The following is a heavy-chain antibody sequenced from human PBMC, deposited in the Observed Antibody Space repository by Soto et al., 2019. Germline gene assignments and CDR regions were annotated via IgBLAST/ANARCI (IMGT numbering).Heavy chain of an antibody. D-gene: IGHD3-3*01. CDR2: ISYDGSNK. CDR3: ARDLYDFWSGYAFDI. CDR1: GFTFSSYA. Sequence: GGSLRLSCAASGFTFSSYAMHWVRQAPGKGLEWVAVISYDGSNKYYADSVKGRFTISRDNSKNTLYLQMNSLRAGDTAVYYCARDLYDFWSGYAFDIWGQGTMVTVSS. J-gene: IGHJ3*02. V-gene: IGHV3-30-3*01.